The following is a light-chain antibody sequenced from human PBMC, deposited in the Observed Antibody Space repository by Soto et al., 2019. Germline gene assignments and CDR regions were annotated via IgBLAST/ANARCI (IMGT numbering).Light chain of an antibody. V-gene: IGKV1-39*01. CDR3: QQSDSTPYT. CDR2: DAS. Sequence: DIQMTQSPSSLSASVGDRVTITCRASQTISIYLNWYQQKPGKAPRLLIYDASSLLSGVPSRFSGSGSGTDFTLNIASLQPEDFSTYYCQQSDSTPYTFGQGTKVEI. J-gene: IGKJ2*01. CDR1: QTISIY.